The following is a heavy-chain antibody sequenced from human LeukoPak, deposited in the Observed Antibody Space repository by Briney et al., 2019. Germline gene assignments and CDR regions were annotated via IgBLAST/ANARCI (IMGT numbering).Heavy chain of an antibody. V-gene: IGHV3-30*18. CDR1: GFTFSSYG. Sequence: GGSLRLSCAASGFTFSSYGMHWVRQAPGKGLEWVAVISYDGSNKYYADSVKGRFTISRDNSKNTLYLQMNSLRAEDTAVYYCAKEGLGFAQLWLGGAQMGFDYWGQGTLVTVSS. CDR2: ISYDGSNK. D-gene: IGHD5-18*01. CDR3: AKEGLGFAQLWLGGAQMGFDY. J-gene: IGHJ4*02.